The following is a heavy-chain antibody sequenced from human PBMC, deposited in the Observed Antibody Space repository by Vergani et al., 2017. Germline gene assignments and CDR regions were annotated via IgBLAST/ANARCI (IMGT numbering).Heavy chain of an antibody. Sequence: VQLVESGGGLVRPGASLKLSCAASGFTFSTYWMSWVRQAPGKGLEWVASIKQDGSEKQYVGSVKGRFTISRDNAKNTLYLQMSGLRAEDTAVYYCARDXGIAAAGTVGYSDYWGQGTLVTVSS. CDR1: GFTFSTYW. V-gene: IGHV3-7*01. CDR2: IKQDGSEK. J-gene: IGHJ4*02. CDR3: ARDXGIAAAGTVGYSDY. D-gene: IGHD6-13*01.